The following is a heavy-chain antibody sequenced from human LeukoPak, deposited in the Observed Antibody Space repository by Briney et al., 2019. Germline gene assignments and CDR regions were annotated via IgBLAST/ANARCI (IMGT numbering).Heavy chain of an antibody. J-gene: IGHJ4*02. Sequence: GGSLRLSCAASGFTFSSYSMTWVRQAPGKGLEWVSYSGVSSSHISYADSVKGRFTISRDNAKNSLYLQMNSLRAEDTAVYYCARRLGSSGWYGGDYWGQGTLVTVSS. CDR1: GFTFSSYS. CDR3: ARRLGSSGWYGGDY. D-gene: IGHD6-19*01. CDR2: SGVSSSHI. V-gene: IGHV3-21*05.